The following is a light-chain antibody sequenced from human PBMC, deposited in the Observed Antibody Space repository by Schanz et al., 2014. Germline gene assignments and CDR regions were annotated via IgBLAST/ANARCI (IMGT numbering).Light chain of an antibody. V-gene: IGKV3-20*01. CDR1: QSVTNN. CDR3: QQYGSSPLT. CDR2: GAS. J-gene: IGKJ4*01. Sequence: EIVMTQSPATLSVSPGERATLSCRASQSVTNNLAWYQQKPGQAPRLLVYGASSRATGIPDRFSGSGSGTDFTLTISRLEPEDFAVYYCQQYGSSPLTFGGGTKVEIK.